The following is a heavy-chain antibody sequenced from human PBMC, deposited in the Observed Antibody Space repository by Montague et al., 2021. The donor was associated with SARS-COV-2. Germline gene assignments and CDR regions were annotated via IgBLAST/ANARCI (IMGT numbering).Heavy chain of an antibody. CDR1: GGSFSGYY. Sequence: SETRSLTCAVYGGSFSGYYWSWIRQPPGKGLEWIGEINHSGSTNXNPSLKSRVTISVDTSKNQFSLKLSSVTAADTAVYYCARDSIAAAGTDYWGQGTLVTVSS. V-gene: IGHV4-34*01. CDR2: INHSGST. CDR3: ARDSIAAAGTDY. D-gene: IGHD6-13*01. J-gene: IGHJ4*02.